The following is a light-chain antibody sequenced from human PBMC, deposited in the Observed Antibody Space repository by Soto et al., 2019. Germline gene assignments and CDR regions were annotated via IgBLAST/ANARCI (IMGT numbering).Light chain of an antibody. CDR3: CSYTSTGTHVV. Sequence: QSALTQPASVSGSPGQSITISCTGTSSDVGSYNLVSWYRLHPGKAPKLMIYEGSKRPSGVSNRFSGSKSGNTASLTLSGLQAEDEAHYYCCSYTSTGTHVVFGGGTKLTVL. CDR1: SSDVGSYNL. V-gene: IGLV2-23*01. J-gene: IGLJ2*01. CDR2: EGS.